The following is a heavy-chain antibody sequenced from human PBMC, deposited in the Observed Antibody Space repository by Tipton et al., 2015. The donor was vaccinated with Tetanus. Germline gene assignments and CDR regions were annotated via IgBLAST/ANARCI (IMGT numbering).Heavy chain of an antibody. V-gene: IGHV3-23*01. CDR2: ISGSGGST. CDR3: AKDKSSSTMLPRD. Sequence: SLRLSCAASGFTFSSYAMSWVRQAPGKGLEWVSAISGSGGSTYYADSVKGRFTISRDNSKNTLYLQMNSLRAEDTAVYYCAKDKSSSTMLPRDWGQGTLVTVSS. J-gene: IGHJ4*02. D-gene: IGHD3-10*01. CDR1: GFTFSSYA.